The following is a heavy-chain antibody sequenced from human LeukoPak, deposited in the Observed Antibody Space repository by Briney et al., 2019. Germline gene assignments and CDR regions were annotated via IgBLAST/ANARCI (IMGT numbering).Heavy chain of an antibody. V-gene: IGHV1-8*01. CDR3: ASVLEMATPNFDY. J-gene: IGHJ4*02. Sequence: GASVKVSCKASGYTFTSYDINWVRQATGQGLEWMGWMNPNSGNTGYAQKFQGRVTMTRNTSISTAYMELSSLRSEDTAVYYCASVLEMATPNFDYWGQGTLVTVSS. CDR2: MNPNSGNT. CDR1: GYTFTSYD. D-gene: IGHD5-24*01.